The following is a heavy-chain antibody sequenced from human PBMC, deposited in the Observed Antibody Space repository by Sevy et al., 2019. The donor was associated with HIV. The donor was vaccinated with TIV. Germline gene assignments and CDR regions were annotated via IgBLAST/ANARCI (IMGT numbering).Heavy chain of an antibody. J-gene: IGHJ3*02. Sequence: GGSLRLSCAASGFTVSKTWMSWVRQAPGKGLELVGRIKSKKDGGTTDYAAPVIGRFTISRDDSKRTLYLRMNSLKIEDTAVYYCTTMGWNGGFDIWAQGIMDTVSS. CDR2: IKSKKDGGTT. V-gene: IGHV3-15*01. CDR3: TTMGWNGGFDI. D-gene: IGHD1-1*01. CDR1: GFTVSKTW.